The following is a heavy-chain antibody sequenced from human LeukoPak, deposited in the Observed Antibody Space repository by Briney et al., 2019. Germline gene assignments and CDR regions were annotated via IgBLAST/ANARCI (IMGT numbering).Heavy chain of an antibody. J-gene: IGHJ4*02. CDR1: GGSISYYY. D-gene: IGHD3-10*01. V-gene: IGHV4-59*08. CDR3: AASSHSGSYRAY. CDR2: SHDSGES. Sequence: PSETLSLTCSVSGGSISYYYWSWIRQPPGKGLEWIGYSHDSGESNYNPSLQSRVIISRDTSKNQFSLYLMSVTAADAAVYYCAASSHSGSYRAYWGQGTPVTVSS.